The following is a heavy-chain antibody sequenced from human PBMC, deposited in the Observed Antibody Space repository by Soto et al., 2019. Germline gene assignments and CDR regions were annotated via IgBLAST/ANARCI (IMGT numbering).Heavy chain of an antibody. CDR3: ARDLAVAAGLGKWFDP. Sequence: QVQLVQSGAEVKKPGSSVKVSCKASGGTFSSYTISWVRQAPGQGLEWMGRIIPILGIANYAQKFQGRVTITADKSTSTAYMELSSLRSEDTAVYYCARDLAVAAGLGKWFDPWGQGTLVTVSS. J-gene: IGHJ5*02. D-gene: IGHD6-19*01. CDR1: GGTFSSYT. CDR2: IIPILGIA. V-gene: IGHV1-69*08.